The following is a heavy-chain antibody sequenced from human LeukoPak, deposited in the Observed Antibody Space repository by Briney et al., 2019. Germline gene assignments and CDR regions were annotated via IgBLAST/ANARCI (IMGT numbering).Heavy chain of an antibody. CDR3: ATLWFGELLGDY. J-gene: IGHJ4*02. V-gene: IGHV3-48*03. CDR2: ISSSGSTI. CDR1: GFTFSSYE. D-gene: IGHD3-10*01. Sequence: GGSLRLSCAASGFTFSSYEMNWVRQAPGKGLAWVSYISSSGSTIYYADSVKGRFTISRDNAKNSLYLQMNSLRAEDTAVYYCATLWFGELLGDYWGQGTLVTVSS.